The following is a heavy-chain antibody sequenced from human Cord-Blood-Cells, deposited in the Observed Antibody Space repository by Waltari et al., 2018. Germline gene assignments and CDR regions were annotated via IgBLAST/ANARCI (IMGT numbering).Heavy chain of an antibody. V-gene: IGHV1-8*01. CDR2: MNPNSGNT. Sequence: QVQLVQSGAAVKKPGASVKVSCKASGYTFTSYDINWVRQATGQGPEWMGWMNPNSGNTGYAQKFQGRVTMTRNTSISTAYMELSSLRSEDTAVYYCARRPAVAGSNWFDPWGQGTLVTVSS. CDR1: GYTFTSYD. J-gene: IGHJ5*02. CDR3: ARRPAVAGSNWFDP. D-gene: IGHD6-19*01.